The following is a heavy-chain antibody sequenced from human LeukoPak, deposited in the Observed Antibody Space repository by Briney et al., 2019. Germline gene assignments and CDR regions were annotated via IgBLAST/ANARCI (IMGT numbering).Heavy chain of an antibody. CDR1: GGSIIGYY. Sequence: SETLSLTCTVSGGSIIGYYWSWIRQPPGKGLEWIGYIFSSGSTNYNPSLKSRVTLSIDTSRNQFSLKLSSVTAADTAVYYCARAGYRSSGWYLRLFDPWGQGTLVTVSS. D-gene: IGHD6-19*01. CDR2: IFSSGST. CDR3: ARAGYRSSGWYLRLFDP. J-gene: IGHJ5*02. V-gene: IGHV4-59*01.